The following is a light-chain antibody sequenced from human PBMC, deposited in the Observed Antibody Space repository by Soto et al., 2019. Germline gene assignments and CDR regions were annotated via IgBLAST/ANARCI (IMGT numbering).Light chain of an antibody. CDR2: EVS. Sequence: QCVLTQPPSGSGSPGQSVTIACTGTSSDVGGYNYVSWYQEHPGKAPKVIIYEVSKRPSGVPDRFSGYKSGNTASLTVSGLQAEDEADYYCCSYAGSNTFAFGTGTKVTVL. CDR3: CSYAGSNTFA. CDR1: SSDVGGYNY. J-gene: IGLJ1*01. V-gene: IGLV2-8*01.